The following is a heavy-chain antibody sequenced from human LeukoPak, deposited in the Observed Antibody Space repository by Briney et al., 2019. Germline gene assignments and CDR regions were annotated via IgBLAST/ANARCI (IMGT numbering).Heavy chain of an antibody. V-gene: IGHV3-23*01. J-gene: IGHJ4*02. CDR3: AKSSTYSGSLIDY. CDR2: ISGSGGST. D-gene: IGHD1-26*01. Sequence: PGGSLRLSCAASGFTFSSYAISWVRQAPGKGLEWVSSISGSGGSTYYADSVKGRFTISRDNSKNTLYLQVNSLRAEDTAVYYCAKSSTYSGSLIDYWGQGTLVSVSS. CDR1: GFTFSSYA.